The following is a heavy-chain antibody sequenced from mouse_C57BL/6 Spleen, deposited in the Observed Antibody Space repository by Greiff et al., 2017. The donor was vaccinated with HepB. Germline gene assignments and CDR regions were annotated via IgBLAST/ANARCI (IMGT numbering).Heavy chain of an antibody. D-gene: IGHD3-2*02. CDR1: GYTFTDYE. V-gene: IGHV1-15*01. J-gene: IGHJ2*01. CDR2: IDPETGGT. Sequence: QVQLQQSGAELVRPGASVTLSCKASGYTFTDYEMHWVKQTPVHGLEWIGAIDPETGGTAYNQKFKGKAILTADKSSSTAYMELRSLTSEASAVYYCTRRGDSSGLFFDYWGQGTTLTVSS. CDR3: TRRGDSSGLFFDY.